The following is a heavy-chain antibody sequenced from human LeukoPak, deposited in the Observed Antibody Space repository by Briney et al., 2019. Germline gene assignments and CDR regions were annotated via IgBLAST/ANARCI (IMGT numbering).Heavy chain of an antibody. Sequence: NTSETLSLTCTVSGGSISSYYWSWIRQSPDKGLELIGYIHFSGSTDYNPSLKSRVTISVDTSKNQFSLRLSSVTAADTAVYYCARGFMGANFDYWGQGTLVTVSS. V-gene: IGHV4-59*01. CDR3: ARGFMGANFDY. D-gene: IGHD3-16*01. CDR2: IHFSGST. CDR1: GGSISSYY. J-gene: IGHJ4*02.